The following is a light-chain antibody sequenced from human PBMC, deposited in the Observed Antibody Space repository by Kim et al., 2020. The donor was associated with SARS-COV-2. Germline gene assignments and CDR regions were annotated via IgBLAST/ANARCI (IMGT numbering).Light chain of an antibody. J-gene: IGKJ5*01. CDR3: QQRSNWPPIT. CDR1: QSVSSY. Sequence: PPGERATLSCRASQSVSSYIAWYQQKPGQAPRLLIYDASNRATGIPARFSGSGSGTDFTLTISSLEPEDFAVYYCQQRSNWPPITFGQGTRLEIK. V-gene: IGKV3-11*01. CDR2: DAS.